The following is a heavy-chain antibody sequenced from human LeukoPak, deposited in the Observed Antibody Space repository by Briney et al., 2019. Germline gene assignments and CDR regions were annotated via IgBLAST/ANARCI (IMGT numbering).Heavy chain of an antibody. Sequence: GGSLRPSCAASGFTFSNYAMHWVRQAPGKGLEWVAVIWYDGSNKYYADSVKGRFTISRDNSKNTLYLQMNSLRAEDTAVYYCARDRFGGNSRNYYYGMDVWGQGTTVTVSS. V-gene: IGHV3-33*08. CDR2: IWYDGSNK. CDR3: ARDRFGGNSRNYYYGMDV. CDR1: GFTFSNYA. D-gene: IGHD4-23*01. J-gene: IGHJ6*02.